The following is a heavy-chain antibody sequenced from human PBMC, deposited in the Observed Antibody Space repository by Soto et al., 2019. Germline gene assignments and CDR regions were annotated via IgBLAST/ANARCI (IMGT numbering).Heavy chain of an antibody. V-gene: IGHV3-23*01. Sequence: GGSLRLSCAASGFTFSSYAMTWVRRAPGKGLEWVSTITDSGAKTFYPDSVKGRFTISRDNSKNTLHLQMNSLRADDTAIYYCVRRVLTTWAFDYWGQGILVTVSS. CDR1: GFTFSSYA. CDR2: ITDSGAKT. D-gene: IGHD3-22*01. J-gene: IGHJ4*02. CDR3: VRRVLTTWAFDY.